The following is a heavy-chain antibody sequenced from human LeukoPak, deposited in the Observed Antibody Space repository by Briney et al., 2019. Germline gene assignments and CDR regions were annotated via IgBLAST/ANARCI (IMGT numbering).Heavy chain of an antibody. CDR1: GFTFSSYA. Sequence: PGGSLRLSCAASGFTFSSYAMSWVRQAPGKGLEWVSAISGSGGSTYYADSVKGRFTISRDNSKNTLYLQMNSLRAEDTAVYYCARTYDFWSGNYGMDVWGQGTTVTVSS. CDR3: ARTYDFWSGNYGMDV. V-gene: IGHV3-23*01. J-gene: IGHJ6*02. CDR2: ISGSGGST. D-gene: IGHD3-3*01.